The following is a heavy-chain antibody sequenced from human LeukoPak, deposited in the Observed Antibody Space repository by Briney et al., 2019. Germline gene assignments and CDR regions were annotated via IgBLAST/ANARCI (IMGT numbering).Heavy chain of an antibody. CDR3: ARQLPGGEIDY. J-gene: IGHJ4*02. Sequence: PSETLSLTYTVSGGSISSYYWSWIRQPPGKGLEWIGYIYYSGSTNYNPSLKSRITMSGDTSKNQFSLKLSSVTAADTAVYYCARQLPGGEIDYWGQGTLVTVSS. CDR2: IYYSGST. D-gene: IGHD3-10*01. CDR1: GGSISSYY. V-gene: IGHV4-59*08.